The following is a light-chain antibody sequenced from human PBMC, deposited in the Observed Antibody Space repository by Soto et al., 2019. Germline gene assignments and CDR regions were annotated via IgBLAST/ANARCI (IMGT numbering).Light chain of an antibody. CDR3: SSFTTTNTGV. J-gene: IGLJ3*02. Sequence: QSALTQPPSVSGSPGQSITISCTGTSSDLGSYDFVSWFQQHPGKAPKLMIYEVTNRPSGVSYRFSGSKSGNTASLTISGLQAEDEADYYCSSFTTTNTGVFGGGTQLTVL. V-gene: IGLV2-14*01. CDR1: SSDLGSYDF. CDR2: EVT.